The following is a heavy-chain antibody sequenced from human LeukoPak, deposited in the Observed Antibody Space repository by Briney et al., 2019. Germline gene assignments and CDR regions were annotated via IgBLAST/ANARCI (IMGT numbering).Heavy chain of an antibody. CDR3: ARDDYDFWSGRRENWFDP. V-gene: IGHV4-4*07. J-gene: IGHJ5*02. CDR2: IYTSGST. CDR1: GGSISSYY. Sequence: SETLSLTCTVSGGSISSYYWSWIRQPAGKGLEWIGRIYTSGSTNYNPSLKSRVTMSVDTSKNQFSLKLSSVTAADTAVYYCARDDYDFWSGRRENWFDPWGQGTLVTASS. D-gene: IGHD3-3*01.